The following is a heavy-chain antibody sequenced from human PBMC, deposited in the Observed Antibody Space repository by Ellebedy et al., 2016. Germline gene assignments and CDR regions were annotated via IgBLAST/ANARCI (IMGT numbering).Heavy chain of an antibody. J-gene: IGHJ6*02. CDR3: ASDLVTMALRFYYYGMDV. V-gene: IGHV3-7*01. CDR1: GFTFSSYW. CDR2: IKQDGSEK. Sequence: GESLKISXAASGFTFSSYWMSWVRQAPGKGLEWVANIKQDGSEKYYVDSVKGRFTISRDNAKNSLYLQMDSLRAEDTAVYYCASDLVTMALRFYYYGMDVWGQGTTVTVSS. D-gene: IGHD3-10*01.